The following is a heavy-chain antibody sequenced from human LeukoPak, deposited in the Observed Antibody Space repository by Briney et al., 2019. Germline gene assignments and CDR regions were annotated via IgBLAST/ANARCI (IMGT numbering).Heavy chain of an antibody. CDR1: GFTFSPYW. Sequence: PGGSLRLSCAASGFTFSPYWMHWVRQGPGKGLVWVARINPGGSSITYADSVKGRFTISRDNAKNTLYLQMDSLRAEDTGVYYCARSNQADDYWGQGTLVTVSS. CDR3: ARSNQADDY. CDR2: INPGGSSI. V-gene: IGHV3-74*01. J-gene: IGHJ4*02. D-gene: IGHD1-14*01.